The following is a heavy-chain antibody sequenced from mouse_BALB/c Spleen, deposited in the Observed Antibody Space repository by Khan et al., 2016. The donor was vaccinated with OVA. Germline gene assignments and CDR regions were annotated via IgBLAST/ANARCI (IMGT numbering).Heavy chain of an antibody. CDR1: GYSFTGYN. J-gene: IGHJ1*01. CDR2: IDPHYGGI. V-gene: IGHV1-39*01. CDR3: ARSTWYFDV. Sequence: EVQLKQSGPELEKPGASVKISCKASGYSFTGYNMNWVKQSNGKSLEWIGNIDPHYGGISYNQKFKGKATLTVDKSSSTAYMQLKSLTSEDSAVYYCARSTWYFDVWGAGTTVTVSS.